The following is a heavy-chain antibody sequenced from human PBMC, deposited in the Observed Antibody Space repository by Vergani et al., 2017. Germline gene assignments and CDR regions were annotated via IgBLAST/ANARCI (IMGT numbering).Heavy chain of an antibody. CDR1: GYTFTGYY. CDR3: ARDAFALVDDYGDYEGC. CDR2: INPNSGGT. D-gene: IGHD4-17*01. J-gene: IGHJ4*02. Sequence: QVQLVQSGAEVKKPGASVKVSCKASGYTFTGYYMHWVRQAPGQGLEWMGWINPNSGGTNYAQKFQGRVTMTRVTSISTAYMELSRLRSDGTAVYYCARDAFALVDDYGDYEGCGGQGTLVTVSS. V-gene: IGHV1-2*02.